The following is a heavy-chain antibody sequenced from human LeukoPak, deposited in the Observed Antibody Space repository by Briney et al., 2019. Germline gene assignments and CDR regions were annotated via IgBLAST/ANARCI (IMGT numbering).Heavy chain of an antibody. CDR1: GGSISSYY. CDR3: VRDRTTSTRGSFPP. Sequence: SETLSLTCSVSGGSISSYYWSWIRQPPGKRLEWIGFVSYSGDTNYNPSFKSRVTISVDTSKNSFSLNLRSVTAADTALYYCVRDRTTSTRGSFPPWGQGTLVSVSS. J-gene: IGHJ3*01. CDR2: VSYSGDT. D-gene: IGHD1-1*01. V-gene: IGHV4-59*01.